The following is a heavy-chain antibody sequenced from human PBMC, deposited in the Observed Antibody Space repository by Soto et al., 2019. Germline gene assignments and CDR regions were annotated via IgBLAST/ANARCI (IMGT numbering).Heavy chain of an antibody. J-gene: IGHJ6*02. Sequence: GGSLRLSCAASGFTFSSYAMSWVRQAPGKGLEWVSAISGSGGSTYYADSVKGRFTISRDNSKNTLYLQMNSLRAEDTAVYYCAKAIASSSSAGAYYYYGMDVWGQGTTVTVSS. CDR2: ISGSGGST. CDR3: AKAIASSSSAGAYYYYGMDV. CDR1: GFTFSSYA. D-gene: IGHD6-6*01. V-gene: IGHV3-23*01.